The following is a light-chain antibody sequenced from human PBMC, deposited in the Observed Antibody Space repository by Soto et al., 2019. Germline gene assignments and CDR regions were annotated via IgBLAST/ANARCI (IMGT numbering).Light chain of an antibody. Sequence: ELVLTQSPGTLSLSPGERATLSCRASQSVKSSYLAWYQQKPGQAPRLLIYGASSRATGIPDRFSGSGSGTDFTLTISRLEPEDFAVYYCQLYGSSPPNTFGQGTKLEIK. V-gene: IGKV3-20*01. CDR3: QLYGSSPPNT. CDR1: QSVKSSY. CDR2: GAS. J-gene: IGKJ2*01.